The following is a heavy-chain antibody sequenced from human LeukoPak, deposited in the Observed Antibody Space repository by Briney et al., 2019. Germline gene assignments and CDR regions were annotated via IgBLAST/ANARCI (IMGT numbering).Heavy chain of an antibody. CDR1: GGSFSGYY. Sequence: PSETLSLTCAVYGGSFSGYYWSWIRQPPGKGLEWIGEINHSGSTNYNPSLKSRVTISVDTSKNQFSLKLSSVTAADTAVYYCARGEIYSYYYDRLPFAEYFQHWGQGTLVTVSS. CDR2: INHSGST. D-gene: IGHD3-22*01. V-gene: IGHV4-34*01. J-gene: IGHJ1*01. CDR3: ARGEIYSYYYDRLPFAEYFQH.